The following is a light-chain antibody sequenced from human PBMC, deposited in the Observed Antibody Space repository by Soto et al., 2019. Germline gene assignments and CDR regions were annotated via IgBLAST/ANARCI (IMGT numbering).Light chain of an antibody. J-gene: IGKJ1*01. V-gene: IGKV3-20*01. CDR1: QSVSSSY. CDR3: QQYGSSRT. Sequence: EIVLTKSQGTLSLSPGERATLSCRASQSVSSSYLAWYQQKPGQAPRLLIYGASSRATGIPDRFSGSGSGTDFTLTISRLEPEDFAVYYCQQYGSSRTFGQGTKVDIK. CDR2: GAS.